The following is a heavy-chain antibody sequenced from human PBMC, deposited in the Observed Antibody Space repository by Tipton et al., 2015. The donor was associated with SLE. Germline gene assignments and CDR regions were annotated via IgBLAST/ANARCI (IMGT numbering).Heavy chain of an antibody. J-gene: IGHJ3*02. Sequence: TLSLTCTVSGGSISSRSYYWSWIRQPPGKGLEWIGYIYYSGSTNYNPSLKSRVTISVDTSKNQFSLKLSSVTAADTAVYYCARMGRPVVSYAFDIWGQGTMVTVSS. CDR3: ARMGRPVVSYAFDI. CDR2: IYYSGST. CDR1: GGSISSRSYY. V-gene: IGHV4-61*01. D-gene: IGHD2-8*02.